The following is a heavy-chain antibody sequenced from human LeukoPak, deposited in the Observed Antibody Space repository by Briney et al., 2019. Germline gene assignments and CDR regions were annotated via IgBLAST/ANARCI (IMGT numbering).Heavy chain of an antibody. CDR2: INHSGST. V-gene: IGHV4-34*01. J-gene: IGHJ4*02. CDR1: GGSISSYY. CDR3: AREGSGGTIYYFDY. Sequence: SETLSLTCTVSGGSISSYYWSWIRQPPGKGLEWIGEINHSGSTNYNPSLKGRVTISVDTSENQFSLKLSSVTAADTAVYYCAREGSGGTIYYFDYWGQGTLVTVSS. D-gene: IGHD3-9*01.